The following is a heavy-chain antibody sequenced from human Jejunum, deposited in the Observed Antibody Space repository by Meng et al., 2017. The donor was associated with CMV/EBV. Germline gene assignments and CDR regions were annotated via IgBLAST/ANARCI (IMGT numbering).Heavy chain of an antibody. Sequence: SADNFKTYYRHGVRHATGRGLEWMVVINTSGGLTDYTKKFHGRVTATRATYTSTVYMHLSSLRYEDTAVYYCARGQSTLWWYNIDYWGQGTLVTVSS. V-gene: IGHV1-46*02. CDR1: ADNFKTYY. J-gene: IGHJ4*02. CDR3: ARGQSTLWWYNIDY. D-gene: IGHD4-23*01. CDR2: INTSGGLT.